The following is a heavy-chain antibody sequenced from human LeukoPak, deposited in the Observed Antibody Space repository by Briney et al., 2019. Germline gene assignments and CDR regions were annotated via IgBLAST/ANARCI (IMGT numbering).Heavy chain of an antibody. CDR1: GFTFSSYS. CDR3: ARDGPPYYDFWSGYYNDAFDI. J-gene: IGHJ3*02. V-gene: IGHV3-21*01. Sequence: GGSLRLSCAASGFTFSSYSMNWVRQAPGKGLEWVSSISSSSYIYYADSVKGRFTISRDNAKNSLYLQMNSLRAEDTAVYYCARDGPPYYDFWSGYYNDAFDIWGQGTMVTVSS. CDR2: ISSSSYI. D-gene: IGHD3-3*01.